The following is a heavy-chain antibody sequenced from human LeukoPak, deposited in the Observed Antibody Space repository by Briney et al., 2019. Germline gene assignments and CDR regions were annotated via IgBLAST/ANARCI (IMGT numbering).Heavy chain of an antibody. J-gene: IGHJ6*03. CDR3: VRSVGYYYDSSGDRFYDYYFYMDV. V-gene: IGHV4-34*11. CDR1: GGSFSGYY. CDR2: VYYSGST. D-gene: IGHD3-22*01. Sequence: SETLSLTCAVYGGSFSGYYWSWIRQPPGKGLEWIGYVYYSGSTNYNPSLESRVIISVDTSKNQFSLKLISVTAADTAVYYCVRSVGYYYDSSGDRFYDYYFYMDVWDKGTSVIVSS.